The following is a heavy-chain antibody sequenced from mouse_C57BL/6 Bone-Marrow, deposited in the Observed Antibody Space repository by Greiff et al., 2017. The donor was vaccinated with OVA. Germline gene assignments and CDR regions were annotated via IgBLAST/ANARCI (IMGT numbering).Heavy chain of an antibody. V-gene: IGHV3-6*01. CDR1: GYSITSGYY. D-gene: IGHD3-2*02. CDR3: ARGAYDSSGYSFAY. J-gene: IGHJ3*01. Sequence: EVKLEESGPGLVKPSQSLSLTCSVTGYSITSGYYWNWIRQFPGNKLEWMGYISYDGSNNYNPSLKNRISITRDTSKNQFFLKLNSVTTEDTATYYCARGAYDSSGYSFAYWGQGTLVTVSA. CDR2: ISYDGSN.